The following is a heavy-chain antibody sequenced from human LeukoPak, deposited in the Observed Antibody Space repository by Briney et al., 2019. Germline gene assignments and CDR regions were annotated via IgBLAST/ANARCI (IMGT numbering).Heavy chain of an antibody. CDR2: INHSGST. CDR1: GGSFSGYY. Sequence: SETLSLTCAVYGGSFSGYYWSWIRQPPGKGLEWIGEINHSGSTNYNPSLKSRVTISVDTSKNQFSLKLSSVTAADTAVYYCARSRFWSGYWTNYYGMDVWGQGTTVTVSS. J-gene: IGHJ6*02. CDR3: ARSRFWSGYWTNYYGMDV. V-gene: IGHV4-34*01. D-gene: IGHD3-3*01.